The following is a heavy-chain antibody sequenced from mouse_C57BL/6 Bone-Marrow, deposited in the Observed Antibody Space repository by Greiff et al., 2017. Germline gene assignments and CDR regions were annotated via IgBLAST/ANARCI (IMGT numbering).Heavy chain of an antibody. CDR2: ISSGGSYT. J-gene: IGHJ2*01. CDR1: GFTFSSDG. Sequence: EVKLVESGGDLVKPGGSLTLSCAATGFTFSSDGMSCVRPTPPKKLEWVATISSGGSYTYYPESVKGRFTISRDNAKNTLYLQMSSLKSEDTAMYYCARLYYSNFDYWGQGTTLTVST. CDR3: ARLYYSNFDY. D-gene: IGHD2-5*01. V-gene: IGHV5-6*02.